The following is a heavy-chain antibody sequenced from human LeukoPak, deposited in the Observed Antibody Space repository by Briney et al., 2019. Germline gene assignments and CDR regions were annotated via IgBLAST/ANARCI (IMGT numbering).Heavy chain of an antibody. CDR3: ARGRDYVWGSYRYLFDY. V-gene: IGHV4-34*01. CDR2: INHSGST. D-gene: IGHD3-16*02. CDR1: GGSFSGYY. J-gene: IGHJ4*02. Sequence: SETLSLTCAVYGGSFSGYYWSWIRQPPGKGLEWIGEINHSGSTNYNPSLKSRVTISVDTSKNQFSLKLSSVTAADTAVYYCARGRDYVWGSYRYLFDYWGQGTLVTVSS.